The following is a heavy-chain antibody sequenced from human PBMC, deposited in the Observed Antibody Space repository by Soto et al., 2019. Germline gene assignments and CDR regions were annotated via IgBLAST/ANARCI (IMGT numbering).Heavy chain of an antibody. CDR3: AHRDRASGGLFDY. CDR1: GFSLSTEGVA. J-gene: IGHJ4*02. D-gene: IGHD3-10*01. Sequence: QITMKESGPPLVKPTQPLTLTCSFSGFSLSTEGVAVGWIRQSPGKALEWLSVIYWDDDQRSSKSLRSRLTIAKDTSKNQVVLTLTNMEPLDTGMYYCAHRDRASGGLFDYWGQGILVTVSS. V-gene: IGHV2-5*02. CDR2: IYWDDDQ.